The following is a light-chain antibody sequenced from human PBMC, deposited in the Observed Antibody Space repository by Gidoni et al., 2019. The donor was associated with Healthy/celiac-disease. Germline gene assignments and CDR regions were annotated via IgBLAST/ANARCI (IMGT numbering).Light chain of an antibody. Sequence: SYELTQPPSLSVSPGQTASITCSGDKLGDKYACWYQQKPGQPPVLVIYQDSKRPSGIPERFSGSNSGNTATLTISGTQAMDEADYYCQAWDSSVVFGGGTKLTVL. J-gene: IGLJ2*01. CDR1: KLGDKY. V-gene: IGLV3-1*01. CDR2: QDS. CDR3: QAWDSSVV.